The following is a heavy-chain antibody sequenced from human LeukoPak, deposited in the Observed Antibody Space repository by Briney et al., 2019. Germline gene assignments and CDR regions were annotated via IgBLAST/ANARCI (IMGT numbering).Heavy chain of an antibody. Sequence: ASVKVSCKASGGTFSSYAISWVRQAPGQGLEWMGIINPSGGSTSYAQKFQGRVTMTRDMSTSTVYMELSSLRSEDTAVYYCARDLFRVIFDSWGQGTLVTVSS. D-gene: IGHD3-22*01. CDR2: INPSGGST. J-gene: IGHJ5*01. V-gene: IGHV1-46*01. CDR3: ARDLFRVIFDS. CDR1: GGTFSSYA.